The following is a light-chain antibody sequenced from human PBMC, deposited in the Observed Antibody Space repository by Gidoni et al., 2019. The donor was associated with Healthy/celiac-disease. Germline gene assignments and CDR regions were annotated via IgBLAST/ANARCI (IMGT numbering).Light chain of an antibody. CDR1: QDISNY. J-gene: IGKJ1*01. CDR2: DSS. CDR3: QQYDNLPWT. V-gene: IGKV1-33*01. Sequence: DIQMTQSPSSLSASVGDRVTITCQASQDISNYLNWYQQNPGKAPKLLIYDSSNLETGVPSRFSGSGSGTDFTFTISSLHPEDIATYYGQQYDNLPWTFGQGTKVEFK.